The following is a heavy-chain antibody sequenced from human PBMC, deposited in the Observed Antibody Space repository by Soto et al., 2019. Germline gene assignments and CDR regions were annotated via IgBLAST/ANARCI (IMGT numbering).Heavy chain of an antibody. D-gene: IGHD2-15*01. CDR2: IYYSGST. V-gene: IGHV4-59*01. Sequence: SETLSLTCTVSGGYISSYYWSWIRKPPGKGLEWIGYIYYSGSTNYNPSLKSRVTISVDTSKNQFSLKLSSVTAADTAVYYCAREGWTADYYYGMDVWGQGTTVTVSS. CDR3: AREGWTADYYYGMDV. CDR1: GGYISSYY. J-gene: IGHJ6*02.